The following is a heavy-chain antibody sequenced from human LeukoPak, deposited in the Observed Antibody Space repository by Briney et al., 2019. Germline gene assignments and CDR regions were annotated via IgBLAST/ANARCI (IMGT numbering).Heavy chain of an antibody. D-gene: IGHD5-24*01. CDR3: AKREGPYYFAY. Sequence: GGSLRLSCAASGFTFRSYAMSWVRQAPGKGLEWVSAISGGGDIIYSADSVKGRFTISKDNSKNTLYLQMNSLRAEDTAVYYCAKREGPYYFAYWGQGTLVTVSS. V-gene: IGHV3-23*01. CDR1: GFTFRSYA. CDR2: ISGGGDII. J-gene: IGHJ4*02.